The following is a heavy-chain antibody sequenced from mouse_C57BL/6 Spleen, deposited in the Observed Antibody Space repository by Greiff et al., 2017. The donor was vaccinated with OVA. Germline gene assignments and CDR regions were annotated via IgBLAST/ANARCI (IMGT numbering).Heavy chain of an antibody. V-gene: IGHV1-82*01. Sequence: QVQLKESGPELVKPGASVKISCKASGYAFSSSWMNWVKQRPGKGLEWIGRIYPGDGDTNYNGKFKGKATLTADKSSSTAYIQLSRLTSEDSAVYFCAQTAQALAWFAYWGQGTLVTVAA. CDR2: IYPGDGDT. CDR3: AQTAQALAWFAY. CDR1: GYAFSSSW. J-gene: IGHJ3*01. D-gene: IGHD3-2*02.